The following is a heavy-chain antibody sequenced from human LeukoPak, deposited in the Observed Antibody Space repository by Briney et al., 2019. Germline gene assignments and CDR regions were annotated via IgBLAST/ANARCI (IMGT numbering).Heavy chain of an antibody. CDR1: GYTFTGYY. CDR2: INPNSGGT. CDR3: SREDY. J-gene: IGHJ4*02. V-gene: IGHV1-2*02. Sequence: ASVTVSCKASGYTFTGYYLHWVRQAPGQGLEWVGWINPNSGGTNYAQKFQGRVTMTRDTSISTVYMELSRLRSDDTPVYYCSREDYWGQGTLVTVSS.